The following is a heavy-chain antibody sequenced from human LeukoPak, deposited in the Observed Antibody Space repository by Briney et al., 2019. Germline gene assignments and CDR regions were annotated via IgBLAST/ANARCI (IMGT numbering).Heavy chain of an antibody. V-gene: IGHV3-64D*06. CDR1: GFTFSSYG. Sequence: GMSLRLSCAASGFTFSSYGMEWVRQAPGKGLEYVSAISSNGGSTYYADSVKGRFTISRDNSKNTLYLQMSSLRAEDTAVYYCVKADGYFGSYYFDYWGQGTLVTVSS. J-gene: IGHJ4*02. CDR2: ISSNGGST. D-gene: IGHD5-24*01. CDR3: VKADGYFGSYYFDY.